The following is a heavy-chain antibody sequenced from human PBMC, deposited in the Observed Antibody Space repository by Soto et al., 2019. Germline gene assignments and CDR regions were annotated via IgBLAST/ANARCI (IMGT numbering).Heavy chain of an antibody. Sequence: SVKVSCKASGGTFSSYAISWVRQAPGQGLEWMGGIIPIFGTANYAQKFQGRVTITADESTSTAYMELSSLRSEDTAVYYCASTRGVRGLRSPDDAFDIWGQGTMVTVPS. V-gene: IGHV1-69*13. J-gene: IGHJ3*02. CDR3: ASTRGVRGLRSPDDAFDI. D-gene: IGHD3-10*01. CDR1: GGTFSSYA. CDR2: IIPIFGTA.